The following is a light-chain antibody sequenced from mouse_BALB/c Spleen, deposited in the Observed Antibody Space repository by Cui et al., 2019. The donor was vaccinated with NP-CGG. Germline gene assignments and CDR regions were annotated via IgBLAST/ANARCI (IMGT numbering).Light chain of an antibody. J-gene: IGLJ1*01. CDR3: ALWYSNHWV. CDR2: GTN. V-gene: IGLV1*01. Sequence: QAVVTQESALTTSPGETVTLTSRSSTGAVTTRNYANWVQEKPDHLFTGLIGGTNNRVPGVPARFSGSLIGDQAALTITGAQTEDGAIYFCALWYSNHWVFGGGTKLTGL. CDR1: TGAVTTRNY.